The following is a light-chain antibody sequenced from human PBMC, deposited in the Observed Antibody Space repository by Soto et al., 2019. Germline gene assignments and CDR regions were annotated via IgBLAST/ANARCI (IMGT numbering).Light chain of an antibody. Sequence: QSVLTQPASVSGSPGQSITISCTGTSSDVGSYNLVSWYQQHPGKATKLMIYEGSKRPSGVSNSFSGSKSGNTASLTISGLQAEDEADYYCCSYAGSIPYVFGTGTKVTVL. CDR1: SSDVGSYNL. V-gene: IGLV2-23*01. J-gene: IGLJ1*01. CDR2: EGS. CDR3: CSYAGSIPYV.